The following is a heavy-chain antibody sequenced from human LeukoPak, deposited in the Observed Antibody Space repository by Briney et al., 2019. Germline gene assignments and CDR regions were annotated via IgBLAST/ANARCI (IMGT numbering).Heavy chain of an antibody. J-gene: IGHJ6*02. CDR3: ARDLLRYPYGMDV. V-gene: IGHV3-30*04. Sequence: GSLRLSCAASGFTFSIYAMHWVRQAPGKGLEWVALMSYDGSNNYYADSVKGRFTISRDISKNTLYLQMNSLRAEDAAIYYCARDLLRYPYGMDVWGQGTTVTVSS. CDR1: GFTFSIYA. D-gene: IGHD1-26*01. CDR2: MSYDGSNN.